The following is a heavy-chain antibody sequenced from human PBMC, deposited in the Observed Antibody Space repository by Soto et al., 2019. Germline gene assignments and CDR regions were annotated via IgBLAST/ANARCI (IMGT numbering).Heavy chain of an antibody. V-gene: IGHV1-69*12. CDR2: IIPMFRTS. CDR1: AGTFSSYD. CDR3: GRAVVVAALSYQYYAMDA. D-gene: IGHD2-15*01. Sequence: QVQLVQSGAEVKKPGSSVKVSCKASAGTFSSYDISWVRQAPGQGLEWMGGIIPMFRTSNYAQKFQGRVTITADESTRTAYMGLRSLRSEDTAVYYCGRAVVVAALSYQYYAMDAWGQGTTVTVSS. J-gene: IGHJ6*02.